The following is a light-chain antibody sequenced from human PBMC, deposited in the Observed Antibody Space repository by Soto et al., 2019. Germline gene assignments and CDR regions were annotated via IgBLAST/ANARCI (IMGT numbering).Light chain of an antibody. CDR3: QQYNNWQQT. V-gene: IGKV3-15*01. J-gene: IGKJ1*01. CDR2: GAS. Sequence: LTQSPCTLSLSPGERSTLSCRASQSVSNTYLAWYQQKPGQAPRLLIYGASTRATGIPARFSGSGSGTEFTLTISSLQSEDFAVYYCQQYNNWQQTFGQGTKVDIK. CDR1: QSVSNTY.